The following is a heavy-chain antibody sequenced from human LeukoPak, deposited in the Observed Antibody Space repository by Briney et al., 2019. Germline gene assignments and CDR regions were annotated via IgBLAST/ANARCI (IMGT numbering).Heavy chain of an antibody. CDR2: INAGSGNT. CDR3: ATCARNFYCYRFDY. Sequence: ASVKVSCKASGYTFTSYAMHWVRQAPGQRLEWMGWINAGSGNTKYSQKFQGRVTITRDTSASTAYMELSSLRSEDTAVYYCATCARNFYCYRFDYWGQGTLVTVSS. CDR1: GYTFTSYA. D-gene: IGHD2-2*02. J-gene: IGHJ4*02. V-gene: IGHV1-3*01.